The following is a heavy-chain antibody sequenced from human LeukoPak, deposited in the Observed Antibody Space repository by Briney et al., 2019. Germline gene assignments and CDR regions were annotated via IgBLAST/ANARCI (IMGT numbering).Heavy chain of an antibody. J-gene: IGHJ4*02. CDR1: GFTFSSYG. Sequence: GGSLRLSCAASGFTFSSYGMHWVHQAPGKGLEWVAVISYDGSKKYYADSVMGRFTISRDYSKNTLYLQMNSLRADDTAVYYCAKGYDRLEYWGQGTLATVSS. V-gene: IGHV3-30*18. D-gene: IGHD3-3*01. CDR3: AKGYDRLEY. CDR2: ISYDGSKK.